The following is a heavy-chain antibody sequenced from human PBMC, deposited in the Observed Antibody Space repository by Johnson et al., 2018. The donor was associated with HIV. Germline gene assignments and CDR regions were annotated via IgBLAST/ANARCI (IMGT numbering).Heavy chain of an antibody. CDR3: AKEGHYYDDYHAFDI. CDR1: GFTFSTYA. Sequence: QVQLVESGGGVVQPGRSLRLSCAASGFTFSTYAMHWVRQAPGKGLEWVALISFDGSNKYYADSVKGRFTISRDNSKNTLYLQMNSLRAEDTAVYYCAKEGHYYDDYHAFDIWGQGTMVTVSS. CDR2: ISFDGSNK. V-gene: IGHV3-30-3*01. D-gene: IGHD3-16*01. J-gene: IGHJ3*02.